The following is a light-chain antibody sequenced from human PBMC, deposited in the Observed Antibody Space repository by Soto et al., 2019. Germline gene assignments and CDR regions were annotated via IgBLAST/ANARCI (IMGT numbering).Light chain of an antibody. V-gene: IGKV1-27*01. CDR3: QSYHSALLT. Sequence: DIQMTQSPSSLSASVGDRVTMTCRASQDIRNYVAWYQQKPGEVPKLLIYAASTLQSGVPARFSGGGFGTDFTLTISSLRPEDVATSYCQSYHSALLTCGPGTKVDLK. CDR2: AAS. J-gene: IGKJ3*01. CDR1: QDIRNY.